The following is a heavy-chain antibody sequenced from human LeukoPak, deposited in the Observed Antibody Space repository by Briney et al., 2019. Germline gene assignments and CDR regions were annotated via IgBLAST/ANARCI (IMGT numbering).Heavy chain of an antibody. CDR2: ISWNSGSI. J-gene: IGHJ4*02. Sequence: GGSLRLSCAASGFTFDDYAMHWVRQAPGKGLEWVSGISWNSGSIGYADSVKGRFTISRDNAKNSLYLQMNSLRAEDTALYYCTKDDTAMALGYFDYWGRGTLVTVSS. D-gene: IGHD5-18*01. CDR3: TKDDTAMALGYFDY. V-gene: IGHV3-9*01. CDR1: GFTFDDYA.